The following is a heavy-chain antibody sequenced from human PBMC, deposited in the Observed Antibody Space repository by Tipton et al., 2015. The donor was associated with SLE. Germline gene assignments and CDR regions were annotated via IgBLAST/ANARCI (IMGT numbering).Heavy chain of an antibody. D-gene: IGHD3-3*01. CDR2: IYTSGST. Sequence: TLSLTCTVSGGSISSGSYYWSWIRQPAGKGLEWIGRIYTSGSTNYNPSLKSRVTISVDTSKNQFSLKLSSVTAADTAVYYCARSTLYDFWSGHFHYFDFWGQGTLVTVSS. J-gene: IGHJ4*02. CDR1: GGSISSGSYY. CDR3: ARSTLYDFWSGHFHYFDF. V-gene: IGHV4-61*02.